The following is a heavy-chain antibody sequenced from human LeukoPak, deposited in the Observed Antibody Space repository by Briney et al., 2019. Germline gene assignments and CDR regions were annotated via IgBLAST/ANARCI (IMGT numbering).Heavy chain of an antibody. Sequence: GGSLRLSCAASGFTFSDYAMHWVRQSPGKELEYVSAISSNGRSIHYANSVEGRFTISRDNAKNSLYLQMNSLRAEDTAVYYCARVSDLGEFDPWGQGTLVTVSS. D-gene: IGHD3-10*01. CDR1: GFTFSDYA. J-gene: IGHJ5*02. CDR3: ARVSDLGEFDP. V-gene: IGHV3-64*01. CDR2: ISSNGRSI.